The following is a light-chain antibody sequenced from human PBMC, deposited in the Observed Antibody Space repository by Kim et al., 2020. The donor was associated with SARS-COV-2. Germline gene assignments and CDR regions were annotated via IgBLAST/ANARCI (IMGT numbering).Light chain of an antibody. CDR2: ATS. V-gene: IGKV1-8*01. J-gene: IGKJ4*01. Sequence: ASAGDRVISTCRAKQTISSYLAWYQQKSGKAPKLLIYATSTLQSGVPSRFSGSGSGTDFALTISCLQYEDFAAYYCKQYYTYPLTFGGGTKVDIK. CDR1: QTISSY. CDR3: KQYYTYPLT.